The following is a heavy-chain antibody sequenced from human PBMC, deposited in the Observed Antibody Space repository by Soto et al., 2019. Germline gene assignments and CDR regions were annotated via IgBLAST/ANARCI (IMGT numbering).Heavy chain of an antibody. CDR2: ISPYNGDT. CDR3: ARTPRAQMIVLEAATRFDY. D-gene: IGHD2-15*01. J-gene: IGHJ4*02. V-gene: IGHV1-18*04. CDR1: GYTFTTYG. Sequence: QVPLVQSGAEVKRPGASVKLSCKASGYTFTTYGFNWVRQAPGQGLEWMGWISPYNGDTNYAQNFQGRVTLTTDTSASKAYMELRSLTSDDTAVYYCARTPRAQMIVLEAATRFDYWGQGTLVTVSS.